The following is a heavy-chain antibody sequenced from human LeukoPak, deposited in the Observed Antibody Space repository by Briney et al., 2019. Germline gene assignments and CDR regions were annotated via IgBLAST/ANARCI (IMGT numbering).Heavy chain of an antibody. J-gene: IGHJ4*02. Sequence: GASVKVSCKASGYTFSNYWLHWLRQAPGQGLEWMGWINPNNGDTYSAQIFQGRVTMTRDTSTSTAYMELSRLESDDTAVYYCARATGYSSGWYPYWGQGTLVTVSS. D-gene: IGHD6-19*01. CDR3: ARATGYSSGWYPY. CDR2: INPNNGDT. V-gene: IGHV1-2*02. CDR1: GYTFSNYW.